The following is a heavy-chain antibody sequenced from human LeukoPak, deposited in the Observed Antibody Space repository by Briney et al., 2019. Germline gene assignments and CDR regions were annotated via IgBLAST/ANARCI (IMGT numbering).Heavy chain of an antibody. V-gene: IGHV1-18*01. CDR1: GYTFTSYG. D-gene: IGHD2-2*01. CDR3: ARPLGYCSSTSCYGGTVFDY. J-gene: IGHJ4*02. CDR2: ISAYNGNT. Sequence: ASVKVSCKASGYTFTSYGISWVRQAPGQGLEWMGWISAYNGNTNYAQKLQGRVTMTTDTSTSTAYMELRSLRSDDTAVYYCARPLGYCSSTSCYGGTVFDYWGQRTLVTVSS.